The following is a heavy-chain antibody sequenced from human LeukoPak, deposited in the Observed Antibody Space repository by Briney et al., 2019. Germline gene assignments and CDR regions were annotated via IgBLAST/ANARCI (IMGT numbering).Heavy chain of an antibody. V-gene: IGHV3-33*01. D-gene: IGHD3-3*01. J-gene: IGHJ3*02. Sequence: PGGSLRLSCAASGFDFSTYGMHWVRQAPGKGLEWVALMWYDGSNEYYGDSVKGRFIISRDNSRNTLYLQMSSLRVEDTAVYYRVRDLDQNDFWSGYWPDAADSWGQGTMVFVSS. CDR1: GFDFSTYG. CDR2: MWYDGSNE. CDR3: VRDLDQNDFWSGYWPDAADS.